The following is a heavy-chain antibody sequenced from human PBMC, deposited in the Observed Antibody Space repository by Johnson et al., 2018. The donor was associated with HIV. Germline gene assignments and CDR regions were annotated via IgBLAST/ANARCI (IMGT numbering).Heavy chain of an antibody. CDR2: ISYDGSNK. J-gene: IGHJ3*02. Sequence: QMLLVESGGGVVQPGRSLRLSCAASGFTFSSYGMHWVRQAPGKGLEWVAVISYDGSNKYYEDSVKGRFTISRDNSKNTLYLQMNSLRAEDAAVYYCARARARVTFDIWGQGTMVTVSS. CDR1: GFTFSSYG. D-gene: IGHD2-21*01. V-gene: IGHV3-30*03. CDR3: ARARARVTFDI.